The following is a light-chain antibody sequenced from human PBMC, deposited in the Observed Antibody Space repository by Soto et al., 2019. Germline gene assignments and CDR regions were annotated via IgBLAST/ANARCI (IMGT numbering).Light chain of an antibody. Sequence: EIVLTQSPGTLSLSPGERATLSWRASQSVSSSCLAWYQQKPGQAPRLLIYGASSRATGIPDRFSGSGSGTDFTLTISRLEPEDFAVYYCQQYGSSPPWTFGQGTKVEIK. V-gene: IGKV3-20*01. CDR1: QSVSSSC. CDR2: GAS. CDR3: QQYGSSPPWT. J-gene: IGKJ1*01.